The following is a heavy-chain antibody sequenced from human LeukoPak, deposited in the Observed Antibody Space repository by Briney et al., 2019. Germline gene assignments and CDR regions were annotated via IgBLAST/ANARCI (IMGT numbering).Heavy chain of an antibody. CDR3: ARPRDYYDRCGFDI. V-gene: IGHV1-8*03. D-gene: IGHD3-22*01. CDR2: MNPNSGNT. J-gene: IGHJ3*02. Sequence: ASVKVSCKASGYTFTSYDINWLRQATGQGLEWMGWMNPNSGNTGYAQKFQGRVTITRNTSVSTAYMELSSLRSEDTAVYYCARPRDYYDRCGFDIWGQGTMVTVSS. CDR1: GYTFTSYD.